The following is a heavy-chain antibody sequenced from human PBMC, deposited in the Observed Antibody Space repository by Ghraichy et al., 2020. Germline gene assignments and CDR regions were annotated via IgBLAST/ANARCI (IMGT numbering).Heavy chain of an antibody. J-gene: IGHJ6*02. CDR1: GFTFSSYA. CDR3: AKAVYYYDSSGYHPYYGMDV. D-gene: IGHD3-22*01. V-gene: IGHV3-23*01. CDR2: ISGSGGST. Sequence: GGSLRLSCAASGFTFSSYAMSWVRQAPGKGLEWVSAISGSGGSTYYADSVKGRFTISRDNSKNTLYLQMNSLRAEDTAVYYCAKAVYYYDSSGYHPYYGMDVWGQGTTVTVSS.